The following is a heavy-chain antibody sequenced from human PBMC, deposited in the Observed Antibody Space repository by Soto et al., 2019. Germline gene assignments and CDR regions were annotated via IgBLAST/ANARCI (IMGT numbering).Heavy chain of an antibody. D-gene: IGHD1-26*01. CDR1: GFTFSKSA. V-gene: IGHV3-23*01. J-gene: IGHJ4*02. Sequence: DVQLLESGGGLVQPGGSLRLSCAASGFTFSKSAMNWVRQAPGKGLEWVAAISASGGRTYYADSVQGRFTISRDNARSTVTLQMNSLRLEDTALYYCAKDHPDSGDLGPFDSWGQGALVTVSS. CDR3: AKDHPDSGDLGPFDS. CDR2: ISASGGRT.